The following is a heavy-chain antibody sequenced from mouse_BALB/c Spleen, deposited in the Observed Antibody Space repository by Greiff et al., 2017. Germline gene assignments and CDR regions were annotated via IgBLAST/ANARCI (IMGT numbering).Heavy chain of an antibody. Sequence: EVHLVESGGGLVKPGGSLKLSCAASGFTFSDYYMYWVRQTPEKRLEWVATISDGGSYTYYPDSVKGRFTISRDNAKNNLYLQMSSLKSEDTAMYYCARGDRYDLCYAMDYWGQGTSVTVSS. CDR2: ISDGGSYT. CDR1: GFTFSDYY. V-gene: IGHV5-4*02. D-gene: IGHD2-14*01. CDR3: ARGDRYDLCYAMDY. J-gene: IGHJ4*01.